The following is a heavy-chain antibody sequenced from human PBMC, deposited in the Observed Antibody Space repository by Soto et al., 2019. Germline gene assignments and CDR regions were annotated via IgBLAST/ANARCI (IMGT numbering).Heavy chain of an antibody. CDR1: GFTFSSYA. D-gene: IGHD6-13*01. CDR3: ARDQGSSWHDY. V-gene: IGHV3-30-3*01. Sequence: GGSLRLSCAASGFTFSSYAMHWVRQAPGKGLEWVAVISYDGSNKYYADSVKGRFTISRDNSKNTLYLQMNSLRAEDTAVYYCARDQGSSWHDYWGQGTLVTVSS. CDR2: ISYDGSNK. J-gene: IGHJ4*02.